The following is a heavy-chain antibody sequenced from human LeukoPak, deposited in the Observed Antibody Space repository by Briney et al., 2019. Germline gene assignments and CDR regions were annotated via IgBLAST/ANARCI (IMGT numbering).Heavy chain of an antibody. J-gene: IGHJ5*02. CDR3: ALIVVVATNPYNWFDP. V-gene: IGHV1-2*02. CDR1: GYTFTGYY. CDR2: INPNSGGT. D-gene: IGHD2-15*01. Sequence: ASVKVSCKASGYTFTGYYMHWVRQAPGQGLEWMGWINPNSGGTNYAQKFQGRVTMTRETSISTAYMELSRLRSDDTAVYYCALIVVVATNPYNWFDPWGQGTLVTVSS.